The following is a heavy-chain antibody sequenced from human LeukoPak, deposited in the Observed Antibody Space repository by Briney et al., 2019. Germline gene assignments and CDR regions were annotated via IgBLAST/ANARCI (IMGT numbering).Heavy chain of an antibody. CDR3: THSPRAGHDWLIGY. CDR1: GFSLSTSGVG. J-gene: IGHJ4*02. CDR2: IYWDDDK. V-gene: IGHV2-5*02. D-gene: IGHD3-9*01. Sequence: SGPTLVKPTQTLTLTCTFSGFSLSTSGVGVGWIRQPPGKALEWLALIYWDDDKRCSPSLKSRLTITKDTSKNQVVLTMTNMDPVDTATYYCTHSPRAGHDWLIGYWGQGTLVTVSS.